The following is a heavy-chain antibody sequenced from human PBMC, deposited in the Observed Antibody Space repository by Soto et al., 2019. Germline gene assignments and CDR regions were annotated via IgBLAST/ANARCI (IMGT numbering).Heavy chain of an antibody. D-gene: IGHD2-2*01. CDR1: GGSISSSSYY. CDR3: ARILGYCSSTSCEENYYYYMDV. Sequence: SETLSLTCTVSGGSISSSSYYWGWIRQPPGKGLEWIGSIYYSGSTYYNPSLKSRVTISVDTSKNQFSLKLSSVAAADTAVYYCARILGYCSSTSCEENYYYYMDVWGKGTTVTVSS. V-gene: IGHV4-39*01. CDR2: IYYSGST. J-gene: IGHJ6*03.